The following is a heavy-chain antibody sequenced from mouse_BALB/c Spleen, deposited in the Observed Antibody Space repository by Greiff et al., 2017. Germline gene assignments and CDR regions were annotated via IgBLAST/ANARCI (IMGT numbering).Heavy chain of an antibody. V-gene: IGHV5-6-4*01. J-gene: IGHJ4*01. CDR2: ISSGGSYT. D-gene: IGHD2-3*01. CDR3: TRDRDGYYGAMDY. Sequence: EVHLVESGGGLVKPGGSLKLSCAASGFTFSSYTMSWVRQTPEKRLEWVATISSGGSYTYYPDSVKGRFTISRDNAKNTLYLQMSSLKSEDTAMYYCTRDRDGYYGAMDYWGQGTSVTVSS. CDR1: GFTFSSYT.